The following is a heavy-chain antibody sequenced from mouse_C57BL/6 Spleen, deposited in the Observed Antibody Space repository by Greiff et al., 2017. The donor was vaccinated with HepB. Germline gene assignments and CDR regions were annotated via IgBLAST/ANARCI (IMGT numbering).Heavy chain of an antibody. CDR2: IYPGDGDT. J-gene: IGHJ3*01. CDR1: GYAFSSSW. V-gene: IGHV1-82*01. CDR3: VPWDWFAY. Sequence: QVQLQQSGPELVKPGASVKISCKASGYAFSSSWMNWVKQRPGKGLEWIGRIYPGDGDTNYNGKFKGKATLTADKSSSTAYMQLSSLTSEDSAVYFCVPWDWFAYWGQGTLVTVSA. D-gene: IGHD4-1*01.